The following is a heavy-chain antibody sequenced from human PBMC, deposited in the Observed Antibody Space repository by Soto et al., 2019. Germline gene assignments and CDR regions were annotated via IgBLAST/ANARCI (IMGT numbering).Heavy chain of an antibody. V-gene: IGHV3-30*18. CDR2: ISYHGNDK. J-gene: IGHJ5*02. CDR3: AKDLLHNTVTTCGS. CDR1: GFTFSSYG. Sequence: QVQLVESGGGVVQPGRSLRLSCAASGFTFSSYGMHWVRQAPGKGLEWVAVISYHGNDKYYADYVKGRFTISRDNFKSTLYLQRSSRRAEDTSIYFCAKDLLHNTVTTCGSWGQGTLVTVSS. D-gene: IGHD4-17*01.